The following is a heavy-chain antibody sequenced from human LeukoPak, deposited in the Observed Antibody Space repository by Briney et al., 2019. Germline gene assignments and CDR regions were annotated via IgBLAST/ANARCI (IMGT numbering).Heavy chain of an antibody. Sequence: SETLSLTCTVSGGSISSGSYYWSWIRQPPGKGLEWIGYIYYSGSTNYNPSLKSRVTISVDTSKNQFSLKLSSVTAADTAVYYCARKGGDWFDPWGQGTLVTVSS. CDR2: IYYSGST. CDR1: GGSISSGSYY. V-gene: IGHV4-61*01. CDR3: ARKGGDWFDP. D-gene: IGHD1-26*01. J-gene: IGHJ5*02.